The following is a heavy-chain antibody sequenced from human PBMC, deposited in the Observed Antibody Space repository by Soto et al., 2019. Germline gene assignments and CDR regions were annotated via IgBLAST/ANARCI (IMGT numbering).Heavy chain of an antibody. CDR2: IYYSGST. J-gene: IGHJ4*02. CDR3: GSRMFGDTHFDY. Sequence: SLTLSLPWTLSGGSISSYFWSWIRQPPGKGLEWIGYIYYSGSTNYNPSLKSRVIISADTSNNKCSLRLSSVTAAHTAAYYCGSRMFGDTHFDYWGQRPLVTAAS. V-gene: IGHV4-59*01. D-gene: IGHD3-10*02. CDR1: GGSISSYF.